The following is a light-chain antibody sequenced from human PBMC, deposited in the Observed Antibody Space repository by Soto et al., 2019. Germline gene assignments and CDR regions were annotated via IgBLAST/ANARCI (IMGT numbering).Light chain of an antibody. Sequence: QSVLTQPASVSGSPGQSISISCTGSSSDVGVHNFVSWYQHHPGKAPKVLIYGVTNRPSGVSNRFSGSKSGNTASLTISGLQAEDEADYYCCSYTPASTWVFGGGTKLTVL. V-gene: IGLV2-14*01. J-gene: IGLJ3*02. CDR1: SSDVGVHNF. CDR2: GVT. CDR3: CSYTPASTWV.